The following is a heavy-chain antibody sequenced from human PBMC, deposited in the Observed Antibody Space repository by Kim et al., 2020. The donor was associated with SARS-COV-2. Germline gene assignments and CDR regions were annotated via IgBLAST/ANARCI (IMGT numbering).Heavy chain of an antibody. CDR3: ASAPRGLRFPFDP. CDR2: ISSSSSYI. CDR1: GFTFSSYS. Sequence: GGSLRLSCAASGFTFSSYSMNWVRQAPGKGLEWVSSISSSSSYIYYADSVKGRFTISRDNAKNSLYLQMNSLRAEDTAVYYCASAPRGLRFPFDPWGQGTLVTVSS. V-gene: IGHV3-21*01. D-gene: IGHD3-3*01. J-gene: IGHJ5*02.